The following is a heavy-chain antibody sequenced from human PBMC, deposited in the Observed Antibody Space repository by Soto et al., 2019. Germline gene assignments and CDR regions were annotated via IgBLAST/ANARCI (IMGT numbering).Heavy chain of an antibody. J-gene: IGHJ6*02. CDR1: GGTFSSYA. CDR3: ARDRLVVPAASKAYYYYYYGMDV. CDR2: IIPIFGTA. D-gene: IGHD2-2*01. Sequence: SVKVSCKASGGTFSSYAMSWVRQAPGQGLEWMGGIIPIFGTANYAQKFQGRVTITADKSTSTAYMELSSLRSEDTAVYYCARDRLVVPAASKAYYYYYYGMDVWGQGTTVTVSS. V-gene: IGHV1-69*06.